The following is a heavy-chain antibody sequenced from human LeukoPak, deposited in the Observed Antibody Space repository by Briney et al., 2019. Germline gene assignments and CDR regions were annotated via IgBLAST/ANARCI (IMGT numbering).Heavy chain of an antibody. CDR3: AMGGWYGGNYYGMDV. D-gene: IGHD6-19*01. CDR2: ISAYNGNT. CDR1: GYTFTSYG. J-gene: IGHJ6*02. Sequence: ASVTVSCKASGYTFTSYGISWVRQAPGQGLERMGWISAYNGNTNYAQKLQGRVTMTTDTSTSTAYMELRSLRSDDTAVYYCAMGGWYGGNYYGMDVWGQGTTVTVSS. V-gene: IGHV1-18*01.